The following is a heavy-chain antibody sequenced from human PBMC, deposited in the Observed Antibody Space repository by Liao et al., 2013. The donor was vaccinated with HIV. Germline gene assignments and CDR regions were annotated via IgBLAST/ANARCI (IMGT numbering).Heavy chain of an antibody. J-gene: IGHJ4*02. V-gene: IGHV4-34*01. D-gene: IGHD3-22*01. CDR3: ASSSSYYESSAYYVF. CDR1: GGSFSGYY. Sequence: QVELHQWGAGRLRPSETLSLSCAVYGGSFSGYYWSWIRQPPGRGLEWIGEVNQSGSTKSNPSLQSRVTTSADTTKNQFSLNLRNVTAADTAMYYCASSSSYYESSAYYVFWGQGTLVTVSS. CDR2: VNQSGST.